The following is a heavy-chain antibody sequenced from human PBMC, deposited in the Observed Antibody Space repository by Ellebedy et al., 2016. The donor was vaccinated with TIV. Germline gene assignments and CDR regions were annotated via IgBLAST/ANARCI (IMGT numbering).Heavy chain of an antibody. CDR1: GFTFSNYA. J-gene: IGHJ3*01. V-gene: IGHV3-23*01. D-gene: IGHD4-23*01. CDR3: ARDPVGVGPAFDV. CDR2: ITGSGDNT. Sequence: PGGSLRLSCAASGFTFSNYAMNWVRQAPGKGLEWVSSITGSGDNTYYADSVKGRFTISRDNSKNTLYLQMISLRAEDTAVYYCARDPVGVGPAFDVWGQGTVVTVSS.